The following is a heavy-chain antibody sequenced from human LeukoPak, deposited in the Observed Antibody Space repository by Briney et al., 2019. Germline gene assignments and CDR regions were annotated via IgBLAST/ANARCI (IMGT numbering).Heavy chain of an antibody. CDR1: GFTFSSYG. CDR2: IWYGGSNK. J-gene: IGHJ4*02. Sequence: GGSLRLSCAASGFTFSSYGMHWVRQAPGEGLEWVAVIWYGGSNKYYADSVKGRFTISRDNSKNTLYLQMNSLRAEDTAVYYCAKDWAYCSSTSCYTGGYFDYWGQGTLVTVSS. D-gene: IGHD2-2*02. CDR3: AKDWAYCSSTSCYTGGYFDY. V-gene: IGHV3-30*02.